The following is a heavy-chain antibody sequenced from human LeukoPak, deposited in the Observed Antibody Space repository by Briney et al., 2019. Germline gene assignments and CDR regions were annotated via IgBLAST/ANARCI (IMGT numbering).Heavy chain of an antibody. D-gene: IGHD6-6*01. CDR1: GGSISSSSYY. J-gene: IGHJ4*02. CDR3: ARKLAGDSSF. Sequence: KASETLSLTCTVSGGSISSSSYYWGWIRQPPGKGLEWIGSIYYSGSTYYNPSLKSRVTISVDTSKNQFSLKLSSVTAADTAVYYCARKLAGDSSFWGQGTLVTVSS. CDR2: IYYSGST. V-gene: IGHV4-39*07.